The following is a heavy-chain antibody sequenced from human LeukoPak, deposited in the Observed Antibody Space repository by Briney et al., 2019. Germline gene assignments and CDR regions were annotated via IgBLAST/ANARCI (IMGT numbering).Heavy chain of an antibody. Sequence: SETLSLTCTVSGGSISSYYWSWIRQPPGKGLEWIGYIYYSGSTNYNPSLKSRVTISVDTSKNQFSLKLSSVTAADTAVYYCARGGEAAGSDAFDIWGQGTMVTVSS. V-gene: IGHV4-59*01. CDR1: GGSISSYY. J-gene: IGHJ3*02. CDR3: ARGGEAAGSDAFDI. CDR2: IYYSGST. D-gene: IGHD6-13*01.